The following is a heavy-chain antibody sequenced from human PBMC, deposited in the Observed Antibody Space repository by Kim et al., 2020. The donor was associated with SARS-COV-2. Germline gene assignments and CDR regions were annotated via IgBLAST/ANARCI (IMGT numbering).Heavy chain of an antibody. Sequence: VDSVKRSFLISRAHAQNSLYLQMNSLRAEDTAVYYCARDSCSGYDDYFDYWGQGTLVTVSS. CDR3: ARDSCSGYDDYFDY. V-gene: IGHV3-7*03. J-gene: IGHJ4*02. D-gene: IGHD5-12*01.